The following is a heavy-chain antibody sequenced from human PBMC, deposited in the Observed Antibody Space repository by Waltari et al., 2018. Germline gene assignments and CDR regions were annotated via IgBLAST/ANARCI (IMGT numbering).Heavy chain of an antibody. Sequence: QVQLQESGPGLVKPSETLSLTCTVSGGSISSYYWSWIRQPPGKGLEWLGYIYYSGSTDSNPTLKSRVTISVDTSKNQFSLKLSSVTAADTAVYYCARGVVVITDVAFDIWGQGTMVTVSS. CDR1: GGSISSYY. J-gene: IGHJ3*02. CDR3: ARGVVVITDVAFDI. V-gene: IGHV4-59*01. CDR2: IYYSGST. D-gene: IGHD3-22*01.